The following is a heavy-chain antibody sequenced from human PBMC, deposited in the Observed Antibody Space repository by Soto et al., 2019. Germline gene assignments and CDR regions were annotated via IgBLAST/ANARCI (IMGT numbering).Heavy chain of an antibody. V-gene: IGHV3-66*01. CDR1: GFTVSSKY. D-gene: IGHD2-15*01. CDR2: IQSGGPT. CDR3: ARDDVLCDGGRCYGVPLDV. J-gene: IGHJ6*04. Sequence: PVGSLRLSCAASGFTVSSKYMSWVRQAPGKGLEWVSLIQSGGPTYYADSVKGRFTISRDTSENTLHLQMDSLRAEDTAVYYCARDDVLCDGGRCYGVPLDVWCKGTTVTVSS.